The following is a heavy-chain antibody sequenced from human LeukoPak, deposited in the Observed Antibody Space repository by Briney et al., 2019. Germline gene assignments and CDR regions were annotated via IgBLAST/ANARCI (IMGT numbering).Heavy chain of an antibody. D-gene: IGHD5-24*01. V-gene: IGHV4-31*03. CDR2: IYYSGST. CDR3: AKDRSQLHRRPLGWFDT. Sequence: SETLSLTCTVSGGSISSGGYYWSWIRQHPGKGLEWIGYIYYSGSTYYNPSLKSRVTISVDTSKNQFSLKLSSVTAADTAVYYCAKDRSQLHRRPLGWFDTWGQGTLVTVSS. J-gene: IGHJ5*02. CDR1: GGSISSGGYY.